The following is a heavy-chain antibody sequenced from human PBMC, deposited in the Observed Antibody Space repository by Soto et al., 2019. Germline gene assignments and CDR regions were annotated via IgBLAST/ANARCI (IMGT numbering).Heavy chain of an antibody. J-gene: IGHJ4*02. CDR3: ARGFSGSYYKSPAYYFDY. Sequence: EVQLVESGGGLVQPGGSLRLSCAASGFTFSSYWMSWVRQAPGKGLEWVANIKQDGSEKYYVDSVKGRFTISRDNAKNSLYLQMNSLRAEDTAVYYCARGFSGSYYKSPAYYFDYWGQGTLVTVSS. D-gene: IGHD3-10*01. CDR1: GFTFSSYW. V-gene: IGHV3-7*01. CDR2: IKQDGSEK.